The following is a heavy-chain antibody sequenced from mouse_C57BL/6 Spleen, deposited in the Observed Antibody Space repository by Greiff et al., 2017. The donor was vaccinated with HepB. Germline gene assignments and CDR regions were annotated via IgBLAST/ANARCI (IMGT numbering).Heavy chain of an antibody. J-gene: IGHJ4*01. CDR1: GYTFTDYY. CDR3: ARERPHYAMDY. Sequence: VQLQESGAELVRPGASVKLSCKASGYTFTDYYINWVKQRPGQGLEWIARIYPGSGNTYYNEKFKGKATLTAEKSSSTAYMQLSSLTSEDSAVYFCARERPHYAMDYWGQGTSVTVSS. V-gene: IGHV1-76*01. CDR2: IYPGSGNT.